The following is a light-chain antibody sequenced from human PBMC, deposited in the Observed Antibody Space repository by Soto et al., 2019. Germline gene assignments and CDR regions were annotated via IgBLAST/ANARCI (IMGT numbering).Light chain of an antibody. V-gene: IGLV1-40*01. CDR2: GNS. CDR3: QSYDSSLSGWV. J-gene: IGLJ3*02. CDR1: SSNIGAGYD. Sequence: QSVLTQPPSVSGAPGQRVTISCTASSSNIGAGYDVHWYQQLPGTVPKLLIYGNSNRPSGVPDRFSGSKSGTSASLAITGLQAEDAADYYCQSYDSSLSGWVFGGGTKVTVL.